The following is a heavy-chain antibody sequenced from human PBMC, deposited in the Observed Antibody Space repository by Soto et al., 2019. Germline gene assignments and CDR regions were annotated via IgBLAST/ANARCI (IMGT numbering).Heavy chain of an antibody. J-gene: IGHJ5*02. V-gene: IGHV1-3*01. CDR2: INAGNGNT. D-gene: IGHD6-19*01. Sequence: ASVKVSCKASGYAFTSYAMHWVRQAPGQRLEWMGWINAGNGNTKCSQKLQGRVTITRDTSASTAYMELSSLRSEDTAVYYCAGSSGWYENWFDPWGQGTLVTVSS. CDR1: GYAFTSYA. CDR3: AGSSGWYENWFDP.